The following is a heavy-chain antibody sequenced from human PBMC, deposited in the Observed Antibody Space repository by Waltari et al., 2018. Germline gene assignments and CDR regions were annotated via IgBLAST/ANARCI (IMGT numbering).Heavy chain of an antibody. CDR1: GFTVSSNY. V-gene: IGHV3-66*02. Sequence: EVQVVESGGGLVQPGGSLRLSCAASGFTVSSNYMNWVGQAPGKGLEWVSVIYSGGDTYYADSVKGRFTMSRDNSENTLFLQMNSLRPEDTAVYYCARSKGVVPAAIYNWGQGTLVTVSS. CDR3: ARSKGVVPAAIYN. J-gene: IGHJ4*02. CDR2: IYSGGDT. D-gene: IGHD2-2*01.